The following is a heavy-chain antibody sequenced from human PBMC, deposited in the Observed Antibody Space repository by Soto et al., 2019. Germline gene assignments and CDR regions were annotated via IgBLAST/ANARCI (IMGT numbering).Heavy chain of an antibody. CDR3: ARAMVRGKNYYGVDV. D-gene: IGHD3-10*01. CDR1: GYSFTNYW. J-gene: IGHJ6*02. V-gene: IGHV5-51*03. CDR2: IYPGDSDT. Sequence: EVQLVQSGAEVKKPGASLKISCKCSGYSFTNYWIGWVRQMPGKGLESMGIIYPGDSDTRYSPSFQGQVTISADKSNSDAYLQWSSLKAAYTCVYYCARAMVRGKNYYGVDVWGQGTTVTVSS.